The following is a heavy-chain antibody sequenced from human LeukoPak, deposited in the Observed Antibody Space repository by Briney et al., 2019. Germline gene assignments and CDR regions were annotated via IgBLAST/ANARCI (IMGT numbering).Heavy chain of an antibody. CDR2: ISSSSSYI. D-gene: IGHD2-15*01. CDR3: ARGGRGGYCSGGSCYSGHGMDV. Sequence: GGSLRLSCAASGFTFSSYSMNWVRQAPGKGLEWVSSISSSSSYIYYADSVKGRFTISRDNAKNSLYLQMNSLRAEDTAVYYCARGGRGGYCSGGSCYSGHGMDVWGKGTTVTDSS. J-gene: IGHJ6*04. V-gene: IGHV3-21*01. CDR1: GFTFSSYS.